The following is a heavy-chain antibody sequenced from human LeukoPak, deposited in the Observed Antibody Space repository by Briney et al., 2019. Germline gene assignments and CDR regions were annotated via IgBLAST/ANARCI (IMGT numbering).Heavy chain of an antibody. CDR1: GFTFSSYE. V-gene: IGHV3-48*03. Sequence: PGGSLRLSCAASGFTFSSYEMNWVRQAPGKGLEWVSYISSSGTTIYYADSVKGRFTLFRDNAKTSLYLQMNSLRAEDTAAYYCVMGGSYFLTDYGGEGTLVTVYS. J-gene: IGHJ4*02. CDR2: ISSSGTTI. D-gene: IGHD1-26*01. CDR3: VMGGSYFLTDY.